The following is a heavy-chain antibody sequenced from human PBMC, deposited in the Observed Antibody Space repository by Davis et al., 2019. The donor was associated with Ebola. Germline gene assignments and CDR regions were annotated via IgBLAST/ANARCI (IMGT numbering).Heavy chain of an antibody. CDR1: GDSLDQYF. CDR2: IFYGGNT. J-gene: IGHJ4*02. V-gene: IGHV4-59*12. Sequence: SETLSLTCTVSGDSLDQYFWSWIRLAPGKGLECIGYIFYGGNTNYNPSLKSRVTMSIDTSKKEFSLKLTSVTAADTAVYYCAREVLLWTVQYFDYWGQGTLVTVSS. D-gene: IGHD3-10*01. CDR3: AREVLLWTVQYFDY.